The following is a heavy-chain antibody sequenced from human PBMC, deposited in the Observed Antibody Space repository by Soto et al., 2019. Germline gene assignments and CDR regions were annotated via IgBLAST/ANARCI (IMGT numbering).Heavy chain of an antibody. V-gene: IGHV3-33*01. CDR2: IWFDGSNK. CDR1: GFTFSSQG. Sequence: QVQLVESGGGVVQPGRSLRLSCAASGFTFSSQGMHWVRQAPGKGLEWVAGIWFDGSNKFYGDSVKGRFTISRDNPKNTLYLQMNSLGVEDTAVYYCVRDGDGSSGFGMDVWGQGTTVIVSS. J-gene: IGHJ6*02. D-gene: IGHD3-10*01. CDR3: VRDGDGSSGFGMDV.